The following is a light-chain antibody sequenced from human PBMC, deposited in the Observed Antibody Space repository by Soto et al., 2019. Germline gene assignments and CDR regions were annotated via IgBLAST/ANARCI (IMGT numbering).Light chain of an antibody. CDR3: QQYNNWPGT. Sequence: EIVMTQSPATLSVSPGEIATLSFSASQSVSSTYLAWYQQKPGQAPRLLIYGASSRATGIPERFSGSGSGTDFTLTISSLQSEDFAVYYCQQYNNWPGTFGQGTKVDI. CDR1: QSVSSTY. CDR2: GAS. J-gene: IGKJ1*01. V-gene: IGKV3D-15*01.